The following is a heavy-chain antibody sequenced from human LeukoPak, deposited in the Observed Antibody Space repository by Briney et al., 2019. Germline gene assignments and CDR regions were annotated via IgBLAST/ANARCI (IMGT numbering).Heavy chain of an antibody. CDR2: FYPGNSIP. Sequence: PGESLKISCKGSGYDFFKYYIGWVRQMPGGGLEWMAVFYPGNSIPTYSPSFQGQVTMSVDNSITTAYLQWSSLKASDTAMYYCARCTTWYSGVYWGQGTLVTVSS. V-gene: IGHV5-51*01. J-gene: IGHJ4*02. CDR3: ARCTTWYSGVY. D-gene: IGHD6-13*01. CDR1: GYDFFKYY.